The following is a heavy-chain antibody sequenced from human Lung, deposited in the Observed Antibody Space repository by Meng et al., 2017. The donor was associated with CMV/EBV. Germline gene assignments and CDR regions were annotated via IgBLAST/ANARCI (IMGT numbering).Heavy chain of an antibody. CDR1: GGTFSSYA. V-gene: IGHV1-69*05. CDR3: ARSGWWPGSYRLRVSLPFEY. Sequence: SXXVSXKASGGTFSSYAISWVRQAPGQGLEWMGGIIPIFGTANYAQKFQGRVTITTDESTSTAYMELSSLRSEDTAVYYCARSGWWPGSYRLRVSLPFEYGXQGSXVTVSS. CDR2: IIPIFGTA. J-gene: IGHJ4*02. D-gene: IGHD1-26*01.